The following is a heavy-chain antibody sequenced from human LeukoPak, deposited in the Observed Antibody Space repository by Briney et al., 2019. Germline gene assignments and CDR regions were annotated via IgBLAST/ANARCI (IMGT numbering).Heavy chain of an antibody. CDR2: IYYSGST. Sequence: SETLSLTCTDSGGSISSYYWSWIRQPPGKGLEWIGYIYYSGSTNYNPSLKSRVTISVDTSKNQFSLKLSSVTAADTAVYYCAREGGLRYFDWLFDYFDYWGQGTLVTVSS. V-gene: IGHV4-59*12. CDR1: GGSISSYY. J-gene: IGHJ4*02. CDR3: AREGGLRYFDWLFDYFDY. D-gene: IGHD3-9*01.